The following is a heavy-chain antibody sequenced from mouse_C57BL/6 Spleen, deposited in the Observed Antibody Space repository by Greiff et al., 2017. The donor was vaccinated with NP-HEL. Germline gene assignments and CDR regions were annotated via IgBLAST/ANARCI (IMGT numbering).Heavy chain of an antibody. CDR3: ARILLYDYDEAWFAY. Sequence: VKLMESGPGLVQPSQSLSITCTVSGFSLTSYDVHWVRQSPGKGLEWLGVIWSGGSTDYNAAFISRLSISKDNSKSQVFFKMNSLQADDTAIYYCARILLYDYDEAWFAYWGQGTLVTVSA. J-gene: IGHJ3*01. CDR1: GFSLTSYD. D-gene: IGHD2-4*01. CDR2: IWSGGST. V-gene: IGHV2-2*01.